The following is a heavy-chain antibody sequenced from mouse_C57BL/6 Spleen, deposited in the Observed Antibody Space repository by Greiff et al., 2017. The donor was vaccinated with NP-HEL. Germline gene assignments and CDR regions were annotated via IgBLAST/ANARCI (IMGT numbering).Heavy chain of an antibody. J-gene: IGHJ2*01. CDR2: IYPGDGDT. D-gene: IGHD4-1*01. Sequence: QVQLMQSGPELVKPGASVKISCKASGYAFSSSWMNWVKQRPGKGLEWIGRIYPGDGDTNYNGKFKGKATLTADKSSSTAYMQLSSLTSEDSAVYFCARELGRPFDDWGKGTTLTVSS. CDR1: GYAFSSSW. V-gene: IGHV1-82*01. CDR3: ARELGRPFDD.